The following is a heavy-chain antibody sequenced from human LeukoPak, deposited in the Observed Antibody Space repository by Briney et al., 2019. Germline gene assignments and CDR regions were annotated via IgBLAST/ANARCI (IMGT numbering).Heavy chain of an antibody. CDR2: ISPTGGAI. V-gene: IGHV3-21*01. CDR1: GFTLSNYN. J-gene: IGHJ6*04. D-gene: IGHD3-10*02. CDR3: AELGITMIGGV. Sequence: GGSLRLSCAASGFTLSNYNMNWVRQAPGRGLEWVSSISPTGGAIFYADSLRGRFTISRDNAKNSLYLQMNSLRAEDTAVYYCAELGITMIGGVWGKGTTVTISS.